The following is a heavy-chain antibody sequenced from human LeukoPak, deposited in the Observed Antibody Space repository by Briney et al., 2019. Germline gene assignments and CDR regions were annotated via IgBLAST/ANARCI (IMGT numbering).Heavy chain of an antibody. CDR1: GFTFSSYA. Sequence: PGGPLRLSCGASGFTFSSYAMSGVRQAPGKAREWVSAISGSGGSTYYADSVKGRFTISRDNSKNTLYLQMNSLRAEDTAVYYCAKLSRIAVAIRSIDYWGQGTLVTVSS. J-gene: IGHJ4*02. CDR2: ISGSGGST. D-gene: IGHD6-19*01. V-gene: IGHV3-23*01. CDR3: AKLSRIAVAIRSIDY.